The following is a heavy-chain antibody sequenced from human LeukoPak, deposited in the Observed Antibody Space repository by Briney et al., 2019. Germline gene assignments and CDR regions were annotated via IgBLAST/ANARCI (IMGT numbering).Heavy chain of an antibody. V-gene: IGHV3-7*01. CDR1: GFTFSSYG. CDR2: IKQDGSEK. CDR3: ARDKIVGATIFDY. D-gene: IGHD1-26*01. J-gene: IGHJ4*02. Sequence: GGSLRLSCAASGFTFSSYGMHWVRQAPGKGLEWVANIKQDGSEKYYVDSVKGRFTISRDNAKNSLYLQMNSLRAEDTAVYYCARDKIVGATIFDYWGQGTLVTVSS.